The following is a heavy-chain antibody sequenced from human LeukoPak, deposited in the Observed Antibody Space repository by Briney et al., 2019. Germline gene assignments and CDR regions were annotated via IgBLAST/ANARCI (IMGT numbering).Heavy chain of an antibody. CDR2: INHSGST. J-gene: IGHJ4*02. Sequence: SETLPLTCAVYGGSFSGYYWSWIRQPPGKGLEWIGEINHSGSTNYNPSLKSRVTISVDTSKNQFSLKLSSVTAADTAVYYCARALDYGDYNYWGQGTLVTVSS. D-gene: IGHD4-17*01. CDR3: ARALDYGDYNY. V-gene: IGHV4-34*01. CDR1: GGSFSGYY.